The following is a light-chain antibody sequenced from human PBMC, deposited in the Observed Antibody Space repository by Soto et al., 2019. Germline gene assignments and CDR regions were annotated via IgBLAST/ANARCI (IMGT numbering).Light chain of an antibody. J-gene: IGLJ3*02. CDR2: YDD. Sequence: QSVLTQPPSVSDAPRQRVTISCSGSSSNIGGNAVNWYQQLPGKAPKLLIFYDDLLPSGVSDRFSGSKSGTSASLAISGLQSEDEADYYCAAWDDSLNGPVFGGGTKLTVL. V-gene: IGLV1-36*01. CDR3: AAWDDSLNGPV. CDR1: SSNIGGNA.